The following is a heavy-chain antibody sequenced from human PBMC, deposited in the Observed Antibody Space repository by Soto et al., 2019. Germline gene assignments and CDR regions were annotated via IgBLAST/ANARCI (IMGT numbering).Heavy chain of an antibody. D-gene: IGHD5-18*01. CDR2: IYYSGIS. CDR3: ARTEWIQLWFDY. Sequence: QVQLLESGPGLVKPSQTLSLICNVSGASISSGGYYWSWIRQRPGGGLEWLGFIYYSGISHYNPSHKSRATISVDTSKNQFSLKLISVTAADTAVYYCARTEWIQLWFDYWGQGALVTVS. V-gene: IGHV4-31*03. CDR1: GASISSGGYY. J-gene: IGHJ4*02.